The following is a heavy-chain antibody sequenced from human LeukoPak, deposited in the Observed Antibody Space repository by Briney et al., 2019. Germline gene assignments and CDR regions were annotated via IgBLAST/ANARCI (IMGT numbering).Heavy chain of an antibody. Sequence: SETLSLTCTVSGGSISSGGYYWSWIRQHPGKGLEWIGYIYYSGSTYYNPSLKSRVTISVDTSKNQFSLKLSSVTAADTAVYYCARVASSVGATDYWGQGTLVTVSS. CDR2: IYYSGST. CDR3: ARVASSVGATDY. J-gene: IGHJ4*02. V-gene: IGHV4-31*03. D-gene: IGHD1-26*01. CDR1: GGSISSGGYY.